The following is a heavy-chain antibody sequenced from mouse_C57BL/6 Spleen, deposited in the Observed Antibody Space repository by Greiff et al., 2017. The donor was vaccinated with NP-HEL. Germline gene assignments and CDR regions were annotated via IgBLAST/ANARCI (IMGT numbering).Heavy chain of an antibody. Sequence: VQLQQSGPELVKPGASVKISCKASGYAFSSSWMNWVKQRPGKGLEWIGRIYPGDGDTNYNGKFKGKATLTADKSSSTAYMQLSSLTSEDSAVYFCARSRGYEYASYAMDYWGQGTSVTVSS. CDR1: GYAFSSSW. J-gene: IGHJ4*01. CDR2: IYPGDGDT. D-gene: IGHD2-4*01. V-gene: IGHV1-82*01. CDR3: ARSRGYEYASYAMDY.